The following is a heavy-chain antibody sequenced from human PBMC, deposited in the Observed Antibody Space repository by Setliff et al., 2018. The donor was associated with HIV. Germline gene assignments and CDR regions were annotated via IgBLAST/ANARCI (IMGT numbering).Heavy chain of an antibody. D-gene: IGHD4-4*01. J-gene: IGHJ2*01. CDR2: INHSGST. CDR1: GGSFSGYY. CDR3: ARGSNPDSPGFIAYWYFDL. V-gene: IGHV4-34*01. Sequence: PSETLSLTCAVYGGSFSGYYWSWIRQPPGKGLEWIGEINHSGSTNYNPSLKSRVTISVDTSKNQFSLKLSSVTAADTAVYYCARGSNPDSPGFIAYWYFDLWGRGTLVTVSS.